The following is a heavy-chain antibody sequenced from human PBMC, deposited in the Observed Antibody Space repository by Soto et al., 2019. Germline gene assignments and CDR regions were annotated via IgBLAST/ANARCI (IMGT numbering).Heavy chain of an antibody. Sequence: EVQVVESGGGLVKPGGSLRLSCAASGFTFSSYSMNWVRQAPGKGLEWVSSISSSSSYIYYADSVKGRFTISRDNAKNSLYLQMNSLRAEDTAVYYCARDEWSGYQKGAFDIWGQGTMVTVSS. D-gene: IGHD3-3*01. V-gene: IGHV3-21*01. CDR2: ISSSSSYI. CDR1: GFTFSSYS. J-gene: IGHJ3*02. CDR3: ARDEWSGYQKGAFDI.